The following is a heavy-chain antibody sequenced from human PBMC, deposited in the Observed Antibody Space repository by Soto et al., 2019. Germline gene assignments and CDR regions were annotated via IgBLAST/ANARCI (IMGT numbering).Heavy chain of an antibody. J-gene: IGHJ6*02. Sequence: SETLSLTCTVSGGSISSYYWSWIRQPPGKGLEWIGYIYYSGSTNYNPSLKSRVTISVDTSKNQFSLKLSSVTAADTAVYYCARDRSGYSYGMDVWGQGTTVTLSS. CDR3: ARDRSGYSYGMDV. V-gene: IGHV4-59*01. CDR2: IYYSGST. D-gene: IGHD1-26*01. CDR1: GGSISSYY.